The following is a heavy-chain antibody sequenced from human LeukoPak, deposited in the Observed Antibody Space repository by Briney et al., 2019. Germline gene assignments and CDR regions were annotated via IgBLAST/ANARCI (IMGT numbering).Heavy chain of an antibody. J-gene: IGHJ5*02. Sequence: ASVKVSCKASGYTFTSYYMHWVRQAPGQGLEWMGIINPSGGSTSYAQKFQGRATMTRDTSTSTVYMELSSLRSEDTAVYYCARGERSYYDFWSGYGKFDPWGQGTLVTVSS. CDR2: INPSGGST. D-gene: IGHD3-3*01. CDR1: GYTFTSYY. CDR3: ARGERSYYDFWSGYGKFDP. V-gene: IGHV1-46*01.